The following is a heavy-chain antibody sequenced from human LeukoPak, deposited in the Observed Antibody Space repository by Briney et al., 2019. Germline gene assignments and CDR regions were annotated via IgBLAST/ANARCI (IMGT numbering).Heavy chain of an antibody. Sequence: WLRHAPGKGLEGIGSIYYSGSTYYNPSLKSRVTISVDTSKNQFSLMLNSVTAADTAVYYCARDGWGARYYFDYWGQGTLVTVSS. D-gene: IGHD1-26*01. J-gene: IGHJ4*02. V-gene: IGHV4-39*07. CDR2: IYYSGST. CDR3: ARDGWGARYYFDY.